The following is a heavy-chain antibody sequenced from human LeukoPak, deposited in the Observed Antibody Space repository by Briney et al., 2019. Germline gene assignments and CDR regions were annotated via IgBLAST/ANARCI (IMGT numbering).Heavy chain of an antibody. V-gene: IGHV3-9*01. J-gene: IGHJ4*02. D-gene: IGHD5-18*01. CDR2: ISWNSGSI. CDR3: AKDVEVDTAMVPYYSAY. CDR1: GFTFDDYA. Sequence: GGSLRLSCAASGFTFDDYAMQWVRQAPGKGLEWVSGISWNSGSIGYADSVKGRFTISRDNAKNSLYLQMNSLRAEDTALYSCAKDVEVDTAMVPYYSAYWGQGTLVTVSS.